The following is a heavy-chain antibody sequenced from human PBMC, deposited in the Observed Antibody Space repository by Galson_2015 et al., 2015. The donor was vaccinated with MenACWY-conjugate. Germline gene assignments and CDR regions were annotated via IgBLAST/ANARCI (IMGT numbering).Heavy chain of an antibody. Sequence: SLRLSCAASGFTFSSYVMSWVRQAPGRGLEWVSKTSGSGSDTYYADSVKGRFTISRDNSKTTLYLQMNSLRAEATAVYYCARERAGPGGIHDYWGQGTLVTVSS. CDR3: ARERAGPGGIHDY. V-gene: IGHV3-23*01. D-gene: IGHD1-1*01. J-gene: IGHJ4*02. CDR1: GFTFSSYV. CDR2: TSGSGSDT.